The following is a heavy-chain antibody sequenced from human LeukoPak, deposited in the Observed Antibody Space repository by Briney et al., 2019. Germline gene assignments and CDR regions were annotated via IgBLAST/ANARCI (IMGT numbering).Heavy chain of an antibody. CDR3: AKEGYYDILSGSQAEGFMDV. V-gene: IGHV3-23*01. CDR1: GFTLSSYA. CDR2: ISVSGNT. J-gene: IGHJ6*03. Sequence: PGGSLRLSCAASGFTLSSYAMSWVRQGPGKGLEWVSAISVSGNTYHADSVKGRFTISRDNSKNTLFLQMNSLRAEDTAVYYCAKEGYYDILSGSQAEGFMDVWGEGTAVTVSS. D-gene: IGHD3-9*01.